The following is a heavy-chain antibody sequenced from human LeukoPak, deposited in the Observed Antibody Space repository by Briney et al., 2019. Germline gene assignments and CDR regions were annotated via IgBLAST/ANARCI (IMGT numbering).Heavy chain of an antibody. J-gene: IGHJ4*02. CDR3: ARAGSHYDILTGYRLEVPHFDY. Sequence: ASVKVSCKASGYTFTGYYMHWVRQAPGQGLEWMGWINPNSGGTNYAQKFQGRVTMTRDTSISTAFMELSWLRSDDTAVYYCARAGSHYDILTGYRLEVPHFDYWGQGTLVTVSS. CDR1: GYTFTGYY. V-gene: IGHV1-2*02. CDR2: INPNSGGT. D-gene: IGHD3-9*01.